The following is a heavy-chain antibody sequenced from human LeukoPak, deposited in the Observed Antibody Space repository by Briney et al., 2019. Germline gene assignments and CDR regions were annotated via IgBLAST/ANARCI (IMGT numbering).Heavy chain of an antibody. D-gene: IGHD6-25*01. CDR3: ARFAAGGSYYYMDV. J-gene: IGHJ6*03. CDR2: IYYSGST. CDR1: GGSISSGDYY. V-gene: IGHV4-30-4*08. Sequence: SETLSLTCTVSGGSISSGDYYWSWIRQPPGKGLEWIGYIYYSGSTYYNPSLKSRVTISVDTSKNQFSLKLSSVTAADTAVYYCARFAAGGSYYYMDVWGKGTTVTVSS.